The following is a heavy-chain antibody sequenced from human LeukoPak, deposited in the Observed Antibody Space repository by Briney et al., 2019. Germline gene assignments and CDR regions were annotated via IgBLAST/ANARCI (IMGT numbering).Heavy chain of an antibody. V-gene: IGHV1-18*01. J-gene: IGHJ6*03. D-gene: IGHD3-3*01. Sequence: ASVKVSCKASGYTFTSYGISWVRQAPGQGLEWMGWISAYNGNTNYAQKLQGRVTMTTDTSTSTAYMELRSLRSDDTAVYYCARDPSTYYDFWSGYRKGPRVNYYMVVWGKGTTVTVSS. CDR3: ARDPSTYYDFWSGYRKGPRVNYYMVV. CDR1: GYTFTSYG. CDR2: ISAYNGNT.